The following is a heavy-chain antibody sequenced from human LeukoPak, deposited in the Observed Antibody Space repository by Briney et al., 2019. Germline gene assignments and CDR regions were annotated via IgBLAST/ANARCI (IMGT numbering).Heavy chain of an antibody. D-gene: IGHD1-26*01. Sequence: GGSLRLSCAASGFTFANYAMNWFRHTPGKGLEWLSYISSTNAIYYADSVKGRFTISRDNAKESLYLQMNSLRAEDTAAYYCARDDKWAFDYWGQGTLVTVSS. CDR2: ISSTNAI. J-gene: IGHJ4*02. V-gene: IGHV3-69-1*02. CDR3: ARDDKWAFDY. CDR1: GFTFANYA.